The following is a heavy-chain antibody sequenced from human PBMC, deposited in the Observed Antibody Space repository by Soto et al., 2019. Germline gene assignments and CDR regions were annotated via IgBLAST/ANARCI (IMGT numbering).Heavy chain of an antibody. CDR1: GGPFSSYA. Sequence: QVQLVQSGGEVKKPGSSVRVSCKASGGPFSSYAINWVRQAPGQGLEWMGRIIPILRTPNYAQRFQGRVTMTADESTSTAYMELSSLRSDDTAVYFCARDISAGTSLSYFDDWGQGTLVTVSS. J-gene: IGHJ4*02. CDR2: IIPILRTP. CDR3: ARDISAGTSLSYFDD. V-gene: IGHV1-69*11. D-gene: IGHD1-1*01.